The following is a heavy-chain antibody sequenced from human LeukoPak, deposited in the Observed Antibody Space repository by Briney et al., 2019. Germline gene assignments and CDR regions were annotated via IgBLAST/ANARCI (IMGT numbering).Heavy chain of an antibody. Sequence: PSETLSLTCAVYGGSFSGYYWSWIRQPPGKGLEWIGEINHSGSTNYNPSLKSRVTISVDTSKNQFSLKLSSVTAADTAVYYCARHFTGIVVVPAARAGWFDPWGQGTLVTVSS. D-gene: IGHD2-2*01. CDR1: GGSFSGYY. V-gene: IGHV4-34*01. CDR3: ARHFTGIVVVPAARAGWFDP. CDR2: INHSGST. J-gene: IGHJ5*02.